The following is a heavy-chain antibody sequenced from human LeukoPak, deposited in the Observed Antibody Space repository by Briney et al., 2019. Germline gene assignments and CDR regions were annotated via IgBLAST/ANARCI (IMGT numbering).Heavy chain of an antibody. CDR1: GGTFCSYA. J-gene: IGHJ4*02. CDR3: ARDGVSTIFGARH. V-gene: IGHV1-18*01. D-gene: IGHD3-3*01. CDR2: ISAYNGNT. Sequence: GASVKVSCKASGGTFCSYAISWVRQAPGQGLEWVGWISAYNGNTNYAQKLQGRVTMTTDTSTSTAYMELRSLRSDDTSVYYCARDGVSTIFGARHWGQGTLVTVSS.